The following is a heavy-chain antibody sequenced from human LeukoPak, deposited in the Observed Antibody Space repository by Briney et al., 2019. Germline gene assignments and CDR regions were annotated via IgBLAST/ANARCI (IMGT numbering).Heavy chain of an antibody. D-gene: IGHD2-21*01. V-gene: IGHV5-51*01. J-gene: IGHJ4*02. Sequence: GESLKISCRVSGYIFTNYWIGWVRQMPGKGLESMGIIYPADSDTTYSPSFQGQVTISADMSIDTVYLQWSSLKASDTAIYYWARQRRDWSKTRGLYFEYWGPGTLVTGS. CDR3: ARQRRDWSKTRGLYFEY. CDR2: IYPADSDT. CDR1: GYIFTNYW.